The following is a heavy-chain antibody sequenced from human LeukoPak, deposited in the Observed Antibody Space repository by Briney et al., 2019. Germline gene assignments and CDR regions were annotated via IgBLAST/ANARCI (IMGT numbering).Heavy chain of an antibody. CDR1: GFTVSSNY. V-gene: IGHV3-23*01. Sequence: GGALRLSCAASGFTVSSNYMSWVRQAPGKGLEWVSAISGSGGSTYYADSEKGRFTISRDSSKSTLYLHMNSLRAEDTAVYYCTKGAAAGPKYFQHWGQGTLITVSS. D-gene: IGHD6-13*01. CDR3: TKGAAAGPKYFQH. CDR2: ISGSGGST. J-gene: IGHJ1*01.